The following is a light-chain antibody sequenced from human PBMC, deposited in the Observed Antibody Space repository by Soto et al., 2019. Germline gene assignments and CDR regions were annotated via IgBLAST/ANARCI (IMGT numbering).Light chain of an antibody. J-gene: IGLJ2*01. CDR1: SSNIGSNT. CDR3: AAWDDSLNGVV. CDR2: NNN. V-gene: IGLV1-44*01. Sequence: QPVLTQPPSASGTPGQRVTISCSGSSSNIGSNTVNWYHQLPGTAPKLLIYNNNQRPSGVPDRFSGSKSGTSASLAISGLQSEDEADYYCAAWDDSLNGVVFGGGTKLTVL.